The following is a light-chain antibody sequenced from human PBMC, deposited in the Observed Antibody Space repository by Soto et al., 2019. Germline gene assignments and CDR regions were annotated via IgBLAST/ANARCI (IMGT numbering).Light chain of an antibody. CDR2: DAS. Sequence: DIQVTQSLSTLSASVGDRVTITCGASQGIGTWLAWYQQKPGKAPKLLIFDASTLESGVPSRFSGSGSGTDFTLTISSLQPDDFATYYCQQYSDSSGAFGQGTKVDIK. CDR1: QGIGTW. V-gene: IGKV1-5*01. CDR3: QQYSDSSGA. J-gene: IGKJ1*01.